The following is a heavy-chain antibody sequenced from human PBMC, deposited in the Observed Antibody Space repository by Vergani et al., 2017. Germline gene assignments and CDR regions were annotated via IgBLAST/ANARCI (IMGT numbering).Heavy chain of an antibody. Sequence: QVRLQESGPGLVKPSETLSLTCRVSGGSMSGYYWSWIRQPPGKELEWIGYMYHSGSTNYNPSLETRVTISGDTSKNQFSLKLNSVTAAETAVYYGARNPYCGGDCYSDAFDIWGQGTMVTVSA. V-gene: IGHV4-59*01. CDR1: GGSMSGYY. D-gene: IGHD2-21*02. CDR3: ARNPYCGGDCYSDAFDI. CDR2: MYHSGST. J-gene: IGHJ3*02.